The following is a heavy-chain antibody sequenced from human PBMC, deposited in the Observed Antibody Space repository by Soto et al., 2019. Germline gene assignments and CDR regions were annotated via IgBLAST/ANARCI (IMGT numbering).Heavy chain of an antibody. V-gene: IGHV1-18*01. D-gene: IGHD5-12*01. Sequence: APGQGLEWMGWISAYNGNTNYAQKLQGRVTMTTDTSTSTAYMELRSLRSDDTAVYYCAREEVGGSCFDPWGKGTPVTVSS. CDR2: ISAYNGNT. J-gene: IGHJ5*02. CDR3: AREEVGGSCFDP.